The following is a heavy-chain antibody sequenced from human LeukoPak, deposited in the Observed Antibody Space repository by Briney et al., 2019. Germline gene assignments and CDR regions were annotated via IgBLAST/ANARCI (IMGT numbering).Heavy chain of an antibody. CDR2: IYYSGST. CDR3: ARVHCSSTSCYTARPLAGYMDV. Sequence: SETLSLTCTVSGGSISSGGYYWSWIRQHPGKGLKWIGYIYYSGSTYYNPSLKSRVTISVDTSKNQFSLKLSSVTAADTAVYYCARVHCSSTSCYTARPLAGYMDVWGKGTTVTVSS. J-gene: IGHJ6*03. D-gene: IGHD2-2*02. V-gene: IGHV4-31*03. CDR1: GGSISSGGYY.